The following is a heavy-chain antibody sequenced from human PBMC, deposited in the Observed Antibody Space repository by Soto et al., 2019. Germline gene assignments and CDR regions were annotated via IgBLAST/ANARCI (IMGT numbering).Heavy chain of an antibody. Sequence: PGESLKISCKSFGYDFNRYWIGWVRQMPGKGLEWMGIIYPGDSDTRYNPSIQGQVTISVDKSTSTAYLQWNSLKASDTAIFYCARPEIPTRSNDYDYPFDLWGQGTLVTVSS. J-gene: IGHJ5*02. CDR1: GYDFNRYW. CDR3: ARPEIPTRSNDYDYPFDL. D-gene: IGHD3-22*01. CDR2: IYPGDSDT. V-gene: IGHV5-51*01.